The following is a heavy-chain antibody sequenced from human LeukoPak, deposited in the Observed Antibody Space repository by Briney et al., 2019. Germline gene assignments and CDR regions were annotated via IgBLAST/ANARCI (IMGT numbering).Heavy chain of an antibody. CDR3: ARGLSALYYYYMDV. Sequence: GASVKVSCKASGYTFTGYYMHWVRQAPGQGLEWMGWMNPNSGNTGYAQKFQGRISLTRNTSISTAYMELSSLKSEDTAVYYCARGLSALYYYYMDVWGNGTTVTVFS. CDR1: GYTFTGYY. CDR2: MNPNSGNT. J-gene: IGHJ6*03. V-gene: IGHV1-8*03.